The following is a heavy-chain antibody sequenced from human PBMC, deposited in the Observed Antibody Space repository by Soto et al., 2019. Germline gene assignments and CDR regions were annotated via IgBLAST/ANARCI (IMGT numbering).Heavy chain of an antibody. V-gene: IGHV3-30*18. CDR3: AKDRAYRRVVVAATCVY. CDR1: GFTFSSYG. Sequence: GGSLRLSCAASGFTFSSYGMHWVRQAPGKGLEWVAVISYDGSNKYYADSVKGRFTISRDNSKNTLYLQMNSLRAEDTAVYYCAKDRAYRRVVVAATCVYWGQGTLVTVSS. D-gene: IGHD2-15*01. CDR2: ISYDGSNK. J-gene: IGHJ4*02.